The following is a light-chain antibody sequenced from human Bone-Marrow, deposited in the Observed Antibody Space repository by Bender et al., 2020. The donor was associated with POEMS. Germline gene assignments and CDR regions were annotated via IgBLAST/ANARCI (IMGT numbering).Light chain of an antibody. V-gene: IGLV2-23*02. CDR1: GSDIGSYDL. CDR2: EVS. J-gene: IGLJ2*01. Sequence: QSVLAQPASVSGSPGQSITISCAGTGSDIGSYDLVSWYQHHPGEAPKLIIFEVSKRPSGVSDRFSGSKSGGTATAYLTSSGLQPEDEATYFCCSYAFHSSVFGGGTKLTVL. CDR3: CSYAFHSSV.